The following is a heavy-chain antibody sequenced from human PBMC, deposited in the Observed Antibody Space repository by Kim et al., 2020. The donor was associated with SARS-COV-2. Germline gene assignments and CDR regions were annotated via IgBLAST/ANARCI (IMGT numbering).Heavy chain of an antibody. CDR2: INHSGST. D-gene: IGHD2-21*02. CDR3: AGHKSCGDCYSNSSYYGMDV. J-gene: IGHJ6*02. Sequence: SETLSLTCAVYGGSFSGYYWSWIRQPPGKGLEWIGEINHSGSTNYNPSLKSRVTISVDTSKNQFSLKLSSVTAADTAVYYCAGHKSCGDCYSNSSYYGMDVWGQGTTVTVSS. CDR1: GGSFSGYY. V-gene: IGHV4-34*01.